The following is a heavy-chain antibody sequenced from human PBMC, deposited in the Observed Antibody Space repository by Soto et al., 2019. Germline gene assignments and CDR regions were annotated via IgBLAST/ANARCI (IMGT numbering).Heavy chain of an antibody. CDR2: INPNSGGT. Sequence: QVQLVQSGAEVKKPGASVKVSCKASGYTFTGYYMHWVRQAPGQGLEWMGWINPNSGGTNYAQKFQGRVTMTRDTSISTAYMELSRLRSDDTAVYYRARVITIFGVGYGMDVWGQGTTVTVSS. V-gene: IGHV1-2*02. CDR1: GYTFTGYY. J-gene: IGHJ6*02. D-gene: IGHD3-3*01. CDR3: ARVITIFGVGYGMDV.